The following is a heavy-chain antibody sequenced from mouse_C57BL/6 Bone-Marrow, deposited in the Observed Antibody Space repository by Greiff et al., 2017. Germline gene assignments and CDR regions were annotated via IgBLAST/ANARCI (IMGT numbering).Heavy chain of an antibody. D-gene: IGHD1-1*01. J-gene: IGHJ2*01. V-gene: IGHV5-12*01. CDR2: ISNGGGST. CDR1: GFTFSDYY. Sequence: EVQLMESGGGLVQPGGSLKLSCAASGFTFSDYYMYWVRQTPEKRLEWVAYISNGGGSTFYPDTVKGRFTFSRDNAKNTLYLQMRRLKSEDTAMYICARKGYGSRGFDYWGQGTTLTVSS. CDR3: ARKGYGSRGFDY.